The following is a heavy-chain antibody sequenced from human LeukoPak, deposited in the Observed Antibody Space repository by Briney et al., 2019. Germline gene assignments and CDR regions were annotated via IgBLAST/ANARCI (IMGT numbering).Heavy chain of an antibody. Sequence: ASVKVSCKASGYTFTSYGISWVRQAPGQGLEWMGWISAYNGNTNYAQRLQGRVTMTTDTSTSTAYMELRSLRSDDTAVYYCARAIAAAGTVDYWGQGTLVTVSS. CDR1: GYTFTSYG. CDR3: ARAIAAAGTVDY. V-gene: IGHV1-18*01. D-gene: IGHD6-13*01. CDR2: ISAYNGNT. J-gene: IGHJ4*02.